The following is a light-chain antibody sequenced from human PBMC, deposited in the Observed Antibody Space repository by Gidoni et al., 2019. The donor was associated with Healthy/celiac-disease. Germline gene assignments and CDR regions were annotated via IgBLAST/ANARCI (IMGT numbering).Light chain of an antibody. CDR1: QSVSSY. CDR2: DAS. J-gene: IGKJ1*01. Sequence: DIVLRQSPATLSVSPGERATLSCRSSQSVSSYLAWYQQKPGQAPRLLIYDASNRATGIPARFSGSGSGTDFTLTISSLEPEDFAVYYCQQRSNWPTFGQGTKVEIK. V-gene: IGKV3-11*01. CDR3: QQRSNWPT.